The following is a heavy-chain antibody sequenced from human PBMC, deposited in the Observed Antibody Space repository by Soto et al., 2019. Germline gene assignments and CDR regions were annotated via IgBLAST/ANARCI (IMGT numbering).Heavy chain of an antibody. CDR2: IYYSGST. D-gene: IGHD7-27*01. Sequence: QVQLQESGPGLVKPSETLSLTCTVSGGSMSSYYWSWIRQPPGKGLEWIGYIYYSGSTDYNPSLKSRVTISVDTSKNQCSLKLRSVTAADTAVYYCATALANWEYFHYWGQGTLVTVSS. J-gene: IGHJ4*02. CDR1: GGSMSSYY. CDR3: ATALANWEYFHY. V-gene: IGHV4-59*01.